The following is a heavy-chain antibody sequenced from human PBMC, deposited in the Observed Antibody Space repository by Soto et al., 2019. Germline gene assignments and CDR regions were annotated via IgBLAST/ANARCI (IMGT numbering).Heavy chain of an antibody. CDR2: VYHSGST. CDR3: ARDDSATVTTYRNYYSYFGLDV. Sequence: QVQLQESGPGLVRPSETLSLTCAVSGGSVSSGLYYWTWILQPPGKGLEWIGYVYHSGSTNYNTSLESRVTISLDTSKNQFPLRLSSVTAADTAVYYCARDDSATVTTYRNYYSYFGLDVWGQGTTVTVSS. J-gene: IGHJ6*02. CDR1: GGSVSSGLYY. V-gene: IGHV4-61*01. D-gene: IGHD4-17*01.